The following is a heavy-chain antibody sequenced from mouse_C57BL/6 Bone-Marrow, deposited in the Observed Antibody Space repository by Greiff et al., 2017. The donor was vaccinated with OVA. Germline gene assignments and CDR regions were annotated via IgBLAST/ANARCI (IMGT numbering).Heavy chain of an antibody. CDR3: ARSEGGWLLRFDY. V-gene: IGHV1-55*01. Sequence: VQLQQPGAELVKPGASVKMSCKASGYTFTSYWITWVKQRPGQGLEWIGDIYPGSGSTNYNEKFKSKATLTVDTSSSTAYMQLSSLTSEDSAVYYCARSEGGWLLRFDYWGQGTTLTVSS. J-gene: IGHJ2*01. CDR1: GYTFTSYW. CDR2: IYPGSGST. D-gene: IGHD2-3*01.